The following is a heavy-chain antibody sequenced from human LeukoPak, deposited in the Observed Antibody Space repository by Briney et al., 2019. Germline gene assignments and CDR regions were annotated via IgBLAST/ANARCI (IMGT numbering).Heavy chain of an antibody. J-gene: IGHJ4*02. CDR2: INGDGGDT. Sequence: PGGSLRLSCAASGFTFSSYWMHWVRQVPGKGLEWVSRINGDGGDTAYADSAKGRFTISRDNAKNTLYLQMNSLRVDDTAVYYCVRDGHRFDFDYWGQGTLVTVSS. V-gene: IGHV3-74*03. CDR1: GFTFSSYW. D-gene: IGHD3-10*01. CDR3: VRDGHRFDFDY.